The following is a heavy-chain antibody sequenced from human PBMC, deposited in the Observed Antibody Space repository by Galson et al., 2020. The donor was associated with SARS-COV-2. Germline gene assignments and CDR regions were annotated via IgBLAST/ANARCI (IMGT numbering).Heavy chain of an antibody. J-gene: IGHJ4*02. CDR2: IKQDGSEK. D-gene: IGHD2-2*01. CDR1: GFTFSTYW. CDR3: ARDYCSSTSCYSPFDH. Sequence: TGGSLRPSCAASGFTFSTYWMTWVRQAPGKGLEWVASIKQDGSEKQYVDSVKGRFTISRDNAKNSLFLQVNSLGAEDTAVYYCARDYCSSTSCYSPFDHWGQGTLVTVSS. V-gene: IGHV3-7*05.